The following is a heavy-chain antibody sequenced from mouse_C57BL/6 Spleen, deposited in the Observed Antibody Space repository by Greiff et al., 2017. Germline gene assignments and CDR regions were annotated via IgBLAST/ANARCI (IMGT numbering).Heavy chain of an antibody. D-gene: IGHD3-3*01. Sequence: QVQLQQSGPELVKPGASVKISCKASGYAFSSSWMNWVKQRPGKGLEWLGRIYPGDGDTNYNGKFKGKATLTADKSSSTAYMQLSSLTSEDSAVYFCASLGGFAYWGQGTLVTVSA. CDR1: GYAFSSSW. CDR3: ASLGGFAY. CDR2: IYPGDGDT. V-gene: IGHV1-82*01. J-gene: IGHJ3*01.